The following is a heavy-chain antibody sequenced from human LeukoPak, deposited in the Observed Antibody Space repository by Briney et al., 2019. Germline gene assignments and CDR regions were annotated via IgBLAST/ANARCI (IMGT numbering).Heavy chain of an antibody. Sequence: ASVKVSCKASGCTFTSYAMNWVRQAPGQGLEWMGWINTNTGNPTYARGFTGRFVFSLDTSVSTAYLQISSLKAEDTAVYYCARIRSPPKRLQQLAAASYNWFDPWGQGTLVTVSS. J-gene: IGHJ5*02. CDR1: GCTFTSYA. CDR2: INTNTGNP. D-gene: IGHD6-13*01. V-gene: IGHV7-4-1*02. CDR3: ARIRSPPKRLQQLAAASYNWFDP.